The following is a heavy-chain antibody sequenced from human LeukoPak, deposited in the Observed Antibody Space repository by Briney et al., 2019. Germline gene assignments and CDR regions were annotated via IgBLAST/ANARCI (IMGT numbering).Heavy chain of an antibody. J-gene: IGHJ6*03. CDR2: ISYDGSNK. Sequence: GGSLRLSCAASGFTFSSYGMHWVRQAPGKGLEWVAVISYDGSNKYYADSVKGRFTISRDNAKNSLYLQMNSLRAEDTAVYYCARDGYYISGGHYYYYMDVWGKGTTVTVSS. CDR1: GFTFSSYG. V-gene: IGHV3-30*03. D-gene: IGHD3-22*01. CDR3: ARDGYYISGGHYYYYMDV.